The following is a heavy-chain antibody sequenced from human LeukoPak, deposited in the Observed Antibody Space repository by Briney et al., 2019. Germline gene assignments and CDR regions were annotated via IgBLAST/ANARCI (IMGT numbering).Heavy chain of an antibody. J-gene: IGHJ6*03. D-gene: IGHD6-19*01. Sequence: GGSLRLSCAASGFTFSNYEMNWVRQAPGKGLEWVSDISSSGSTIYYADSVKGRFTISRDNAKNSLYLQMNSLRAEDTAVYYCALQPGYSGEFSGFAYYMDVWGKGTTVTISS. CDR2: ISSSGSTI. CDR1: GFTFSNYE. V-gene: IGHV3-48*03. CDR3: ALQPGYSGEFSGFAYYMDV.